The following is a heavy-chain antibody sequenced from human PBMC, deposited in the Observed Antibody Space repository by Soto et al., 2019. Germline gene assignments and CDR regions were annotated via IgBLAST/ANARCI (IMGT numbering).Heavy chain of an antibody. CDR1: GGSISSHY. J-gene: IGHJ6*03. Sequence: SETLSLTCTVSGGSISSHYWNWIRQPPGKGLEWIGYIYHTGSTNYNPSLKSRVTISVDTPKNQFSLTVHSATAADTAVYFCARGIQTSYYYYYYMDVWGKGTTVT. V-gene: IGHV4-59*11. CDR3: ARGIQTSYYYYYYMDV. CDR2: IYHTGST.